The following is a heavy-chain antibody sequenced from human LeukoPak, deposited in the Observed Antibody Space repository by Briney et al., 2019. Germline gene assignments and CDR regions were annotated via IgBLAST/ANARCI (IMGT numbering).Heavy chain of an antibody. CDR3: ARGRLSPSAFRPFEH. J-gene: IGHJ4*02. V-gene: IGHV4-59*01. CDR2: IFYSGNT. Sequence: SETLSLTCSVSGDSITTSYWNWIRQPPGQGLEWIRSIFYSGNTKYNPALQSRVTISVDTSKNQFSLEVNSVTAADTAVYYCARGRLSPSAFRPFEHWGRGTLVTVSS. CDR1: GDSITTSY. D-gene: IGHD2/OR15-2a*01.